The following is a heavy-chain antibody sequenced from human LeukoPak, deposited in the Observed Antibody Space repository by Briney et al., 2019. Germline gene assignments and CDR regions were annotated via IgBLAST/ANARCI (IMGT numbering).Heavy chain of an antibody. Sequence: GGSLRLSCTASGFTFGDYAMSWVRQAPGKGLEWVGFIRSKAYGGTTEYAASVKGRFTISRDDSKSIAYLQMNSLKTEDTAVYYCTSVDAFDIWGRGTMVTVSS. CDR2: IRSKAYGGTT. J-gene: IGHJ3*02. CDR1: GFTFGDYA. CDR3: TSVDAFDI. V-gene: IGHV3-49*04.